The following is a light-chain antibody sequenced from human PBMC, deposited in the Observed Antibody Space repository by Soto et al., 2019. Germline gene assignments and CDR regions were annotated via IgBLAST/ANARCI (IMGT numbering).Light chain of an antibody. Sequence: QSVLTQPRSVSGSPGQSVTISCTGTSSDVGGYNYVSWYQQHPGKAPKLMIYDVSKRPSGVPDRFSGSKSGNTASLTISGLRAGDEADYYCCSYAGSYTFSYVFGTGTKVTVL. V-gene: IGLV2-11*01. CDR2: DVS. CDR1: SSDVGGYNY. J-gene: IGLJ1*01. CDR3: CSYAGSYTFSYV.